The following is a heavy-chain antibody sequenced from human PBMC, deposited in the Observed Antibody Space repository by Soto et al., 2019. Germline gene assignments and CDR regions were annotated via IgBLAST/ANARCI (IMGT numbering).Heavy chain of an antibody. J-gene: IGHJ6*02. CDR1: GGSISSSSNY. D-gene: IGHD6-19*01. CDR3: ARHSTSGWAYYYYYGMDV. Sequence: SETLSLTCTVSGGSISSSSNYWGWIRQPPGKGLEWIGSIYYSGSTYYNPSLKRRVTISVDTSKNQFSLMLSTVTAVDTDVYYGARHSTSGWAYYYYYGMDVWGQGTTVTVSS. V-gene: IGHV4-39*01. CDR2: IYYSGST.